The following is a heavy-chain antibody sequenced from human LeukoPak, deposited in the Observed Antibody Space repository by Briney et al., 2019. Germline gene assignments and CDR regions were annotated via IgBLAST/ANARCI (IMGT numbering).Heavy chain of an antibody. CDR2: INPNSGGT. D-gene: IGHD5-12*01. V-gene: IGHV1-2*02. CDR3: ARGREWLRYIDH. Sequence: ASVKVSCKASGYTFTGYYMHWVRQAPGQGLEWMGWINPNSGGTNYAQKFQGRVTMTRDTSISTAYMELSRLRSDDTAVYYCARGREWLRYIDHWGQRTLVTVSS. CDR1: GYTFTGYY. J-gene: IGHJ4*02.